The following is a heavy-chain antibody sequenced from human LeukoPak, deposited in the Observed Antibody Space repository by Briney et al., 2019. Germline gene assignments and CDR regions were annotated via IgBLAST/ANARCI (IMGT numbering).Heavy chain of an antibody. CDR3: AKPDIVVVPAPYFDY. CDR1: GSTFSSYA. J-gene: IGHJ4*02. V-gene: IGHV3-30-3*02. CDR2: ISYDGSNK. Sequence: GGSLRLSCAASGSTFSSYAMHWVRQAPGKGLEWVAVISYDGSNKYYADSVKGRFTISRDNSKNTLYLQMNSLRAEDTAVYYCAKPDIVVVPAPYFDYWGQGTLVTVSS. D-gene: IGHD2-2*01.